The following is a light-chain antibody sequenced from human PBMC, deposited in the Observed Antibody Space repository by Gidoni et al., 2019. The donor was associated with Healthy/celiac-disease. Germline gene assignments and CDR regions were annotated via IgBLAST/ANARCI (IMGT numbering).Light chain of an antibody. CDR2: LNSDGSH. CDR1: SVHSSYA. V-gene: IGLV4-69*01. J-gene: IGLJ2*01. CDR3: QTWGTGIRV. Sequence: QLVLTQSPSASASLGASVKLTCTLSSVHSSYAIAWHQQQPETGPRYLMKLNSDGSHSKGDGIPDRFSGSSSGAERYLTISSLQSEDEADYYCQTWGTGIRVFGGGTKLTVL.